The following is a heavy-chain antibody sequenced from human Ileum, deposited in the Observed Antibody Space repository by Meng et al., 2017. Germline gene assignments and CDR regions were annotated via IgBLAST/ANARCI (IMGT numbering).Heavy chain of an antibody. J-gene: IGHJ4*02. D-gene: IGHD3-22*01. Sequence: GESLKISCAASGFTVSSNYMSWVRQAPGKGLEWVSVIYSGGSTYYADYVKGRFTISRENYRNTLYLKMNSLRADDTAVYYCVREKYESRGHWGQGTLVTVSS. CDR3: VREKYESRGH. CDR1: GFTVSSNY. CDR2: IYSGGST. V-gene: IGHV3-66*01.